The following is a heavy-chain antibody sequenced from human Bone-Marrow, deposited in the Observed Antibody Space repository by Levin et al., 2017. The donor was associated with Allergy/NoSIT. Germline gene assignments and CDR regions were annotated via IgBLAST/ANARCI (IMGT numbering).Heavy chain of an antibody. V-gene: IGHV3-66*01. CDR3: ARDDVVATNH. CDR1: GFTISTHY. Sequence: SGESLKISCAASGFTISTHYMSWVRQVPGKGLEWVSIIHSGGRKNYADSVKGRFTISRDNYNNTLYLQMNSLRGEDTAIYYCARDDVVATNHWGQGTLVIVSS. CDR2: IHSGGRK. J-gene: IGHJ4*02. D-gene: IGHD5-12*01.